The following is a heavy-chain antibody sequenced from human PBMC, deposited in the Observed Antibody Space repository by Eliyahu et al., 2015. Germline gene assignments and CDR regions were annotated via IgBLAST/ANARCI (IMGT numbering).Heavy chain of an antibody. CDR3: ARGVRDLEMASPLHF. V-gene: IGHV1-69*06. J-gene: IGHJ4*02. CDR1: GAIFEKYA. CDR2: TVPIHNTA. D-gene: IGHD5-24*01. Sequence: QVQLVQSGAEVKKPGSSVKVSCKVSGAIFEKYAVNWVRQAPGQGLEWMGGTVPIHNTANYAQKFQGRVTITADKSASTAYMELSGLRYDDTALYYCARGVRDLEMASPLHFWGQGTLVTVSS.